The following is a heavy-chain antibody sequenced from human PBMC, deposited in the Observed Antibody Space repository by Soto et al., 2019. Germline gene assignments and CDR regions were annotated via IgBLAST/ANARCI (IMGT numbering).Heavy chain of an antibody. Sequence: QVQLVQSGAEVKKPGASVKVSCKASGYTFTSYDINWVRQATGQGLEWMGWMNPNSGNTGYAQKFQGRVTMTRNTSLSTGYMGLSSLRSADTAVYYCARVGPSVRGVSNFDSWGQGTLVTVSS. CDR3: ARVGPSVRGVSNFDS. CDR2: MNPNSGNT. V-gene: IGHV1-8*01. CDR1: GYTFTSYD. J-gene: IGHJ4*02. D-gene: IGHD3-10*01.